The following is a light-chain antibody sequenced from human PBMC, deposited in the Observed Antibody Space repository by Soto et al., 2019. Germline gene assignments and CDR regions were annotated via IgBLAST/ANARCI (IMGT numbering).Light chain of an antibody. CDR2: GAS. Sequence: EIVITQSPATLSVSPCDRATLSCRASKSASSTLAWYQQKPGQAPRLLIYGASTRATGIPARFSGSGSGTEFTLTISSLQSEDFAVYYCQQYNNWPRTFGQGTKVEIK. CDR1: KSASST. V-gene: IGKV3-15*01. J-gene: IGKJ1*01. CDR3: QQYNNWPRT.